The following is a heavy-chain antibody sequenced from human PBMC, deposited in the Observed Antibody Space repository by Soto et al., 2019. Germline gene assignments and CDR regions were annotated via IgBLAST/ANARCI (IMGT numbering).Heavy chain of an antibody. D-gene: IGHD3-10*01. CDR1: GYTFTSSG. Sequence: GASAKVSCKASGYTFTSSGISWVRQAPGQGLEWMGWISAYNGNTNYAQKLQGRVTMTTDTSTSTAYMELRSLRSDDTAVYYCASSLYYGSGSNNYYYYGMDVWGQGTTVTVSS. J-gene: IGHJ6*02. V-gene: IGHV1-18*01. CDR2: ISAYNGNT. CDR3: ASSLYYGSGSNNYYYYGMDV.